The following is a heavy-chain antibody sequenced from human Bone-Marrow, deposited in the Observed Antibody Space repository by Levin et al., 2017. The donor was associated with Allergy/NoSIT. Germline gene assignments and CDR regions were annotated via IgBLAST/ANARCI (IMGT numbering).Heavy chain of an antibody. Sequence: GESLKISCEGSGYTFSNNMIGWVRQMPGKGLEWMGIINPRDSSVIYSPSFQGHVTMSADKSTNSAYLQWTSLKASDSATYYCTRHGDGFYHWGQGTLVTVSS. J-gene: IGHJ1*01. D-gene: IGHD2-21*02. CDR3: TRHGDGFYH. CDR1: GYTFSNNM. V-gene: IGHV5-51*01. CDR2: INPRDSSV.